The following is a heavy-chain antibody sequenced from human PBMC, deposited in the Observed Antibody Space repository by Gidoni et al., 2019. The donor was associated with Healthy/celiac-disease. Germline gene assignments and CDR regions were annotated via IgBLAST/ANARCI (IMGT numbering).Heavy chain of an antibody. D-gene: IGHD3-22*01. CDR2: INPSGGST. CDR3: ARGSTYYYDSSGYWWNAFDI. J-gene: IGHJ3*02. CDR1: GSTFTSYY. Sequence: QVQLVQSGAEVKKPGASVKVSCKASGSTFTSYYMHWVRQAPGQGLEWMGIINPSGGSTSYAQKFQGRVTMTRDTSTSTVYMELSSLRSEDTAVYYCARGSTYYYDSSGYWWNAFDIWGQGTMVTVSS. V-gene: IGHV1-46*01.